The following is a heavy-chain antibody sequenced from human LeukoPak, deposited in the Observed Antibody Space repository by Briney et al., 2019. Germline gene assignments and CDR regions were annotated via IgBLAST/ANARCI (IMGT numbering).Heavy chain of an antibody. D-gene: IGHD3-22*01. CDR1: GFTFSSYS. Sequence: GGSLRLSCAASGFTFSSYSMNWARQAPGKGLEWVSYISSSSSTIYYADSVKGRFTISRDNAKNSLYLQMSSLRAEDTAVYYCARDFHRRLYDSSGYYLYWGQGTLVTVSS. J-gene: IGHJ4*02. CDR3: ARDFHRRLYDSSGYYLY. CDR2: ISSSSSTI. V-gene: IGHV3-48*01.